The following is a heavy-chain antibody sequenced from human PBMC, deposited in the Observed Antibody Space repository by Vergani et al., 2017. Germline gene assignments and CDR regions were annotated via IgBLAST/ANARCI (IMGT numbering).Heavy chain of an antibody. CDR3: GRGSDNYN. CDR2: IKNTGHST. CDR1: GFTFSSHA. Sequence: EVQLVESGGGLVQPGGSLRLSCVASGFTFSSHAMSWVRQGHGQGLEWVSSIKNTGHSTHYADSVKGRFTISRDNSKNTLYLQMNSLRVEDTAVYYCGRGSDNYNWGQGTLVTVSS. D-gene: IGHD5-24*01. J-gene: IGHJ4*02. V-gene: IGHV3-23*04.